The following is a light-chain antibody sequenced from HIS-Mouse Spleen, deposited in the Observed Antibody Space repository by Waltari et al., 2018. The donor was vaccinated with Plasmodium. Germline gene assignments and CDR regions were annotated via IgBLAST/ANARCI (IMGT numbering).Light chain of an antibody. CDR1: ALPTKT. J-gene: IGLJ3*02. Sequence: SYELTQPPSVSVSPGQTARITCPGDALPTKTAYWYQQKSGQAPVLVSYEDSKRPPGIPERFAGSSSGTMATLTISGAQVEDEADYYCYSTDSSGNHRVFGGGTKLTVL. CDR3: YSTDSSGNHRV. V-gene: IGLV3-10*01. CDR2: EDS.